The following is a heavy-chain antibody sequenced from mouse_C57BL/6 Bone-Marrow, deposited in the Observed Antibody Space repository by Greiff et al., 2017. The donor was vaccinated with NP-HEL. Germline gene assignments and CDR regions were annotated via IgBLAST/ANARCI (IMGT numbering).Heavy chain of an antibody. CDR3: AAEGITTVVAPPV. CDR1: GYTFTSYW. J-gene: IGHJ3*01. Sequence: QVQLQQPGAELVRPGTSVKLSCKASGYTFTSYWMHWVKQRPGQGLEWIGVIDPSDSYTNYNQKFKGQATLTVDTSSSTAYMQLSSLTSEDSAVYYCAAEGITTVVAPPVWGQGTLVTVSA. CDR2: IDPSDSYT. V-gene: IGHV1-59*01. D-gene: IGHD1-1*01.